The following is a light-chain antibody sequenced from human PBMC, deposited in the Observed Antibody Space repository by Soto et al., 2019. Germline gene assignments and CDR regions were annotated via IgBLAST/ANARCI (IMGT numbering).Light chain of an antibody. J-gene: IGLJ1*01. CDR2: DVS. CDR3: CSYPGSYTLYV. CDR1: SSDVGGYNY. V-gene: IGLV2-11*01. Sequence: QSALTQPASVSGSPGQSITISCTGTSSDVGGYNYVSWYQQHPGKAPKLMIYDVSKRPSGVPDRFSGSKSGNTASLTISGLQAEDEADYYCCSYPGSYTLYVFGTGTKVTVL.